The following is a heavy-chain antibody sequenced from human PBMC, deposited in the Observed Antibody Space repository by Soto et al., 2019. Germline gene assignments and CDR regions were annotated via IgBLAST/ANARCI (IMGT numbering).Heavy chain of an antibody. J-gene: IGHJ4*02. CDR1: GGSFSGYY. CDR2: INHSGSA. CDR3: ARVVQQWLVQGVVDY. D-gene: IGHD6-19*01. Sequence: PSETLSLTCAVYGGSFSGYYWSWIRQPPEKGLEWIGEINHSGSANYNPSLKSRVTISVDTSKNQFSLKLSSVTAADTAVYYCARVVQQWLVQGVVDYWGQGTLVTVSS. V-gene: IGHV4-34*01.